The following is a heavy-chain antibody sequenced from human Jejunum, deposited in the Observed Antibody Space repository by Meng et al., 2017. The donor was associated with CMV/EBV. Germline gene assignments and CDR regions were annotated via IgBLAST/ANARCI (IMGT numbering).Heavy chain of an antibody. D-gene: IGHD3-16*01. CDR2: VDYSGTT. Sequence: PASGAAIGGYYWNWIRQTPGKGLGWIGYVDYSGTTKYNPSLKGRVTISVDTSKSQFSLELRSVIAADTAVFYCARGWGTTSPWDYWGQGTLVTVSS. V-gene: IGHV4-59*01. CDR3: ARGWGTTSPWDY. CDR1: GAAIGGYY. J-gene: IGHJ4*02.